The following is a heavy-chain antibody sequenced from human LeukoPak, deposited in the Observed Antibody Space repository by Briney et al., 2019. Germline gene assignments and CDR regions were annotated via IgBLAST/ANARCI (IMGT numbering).Heavy chain of an antibody. D-gene: IGHD6-19*01. J-gene: IGHJ4*02. V-gene: IGHV4-39*01. Sequence: SETLSLTCTVSGGSRSSSSYHWGWIRQPPGKGLEWIGSIYYSGRTYYNPSLKSRVTISVDTSKNQFSLKLSSVTAADTAVYYCARQLQWLAFDYWGQGTLVTVSS. CDR3: ARQLQWLAFDY. CDR2: IYYSGRT. CDR1: GGSRSSSSYH.